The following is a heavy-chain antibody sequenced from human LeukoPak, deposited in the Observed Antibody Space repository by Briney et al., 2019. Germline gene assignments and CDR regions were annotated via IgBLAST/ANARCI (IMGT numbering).Heavy chain of an antibody. CDR3: ARDNYDSSGYYEHALDL. D-gene: IGHD3-22*01. V-gene: IGHV4-30-4*01. CDR1: GGSISSGDYY. Sequence: SETLSLICTVSGGSISSGDYYWTWIRQPPGKGLEWIAYIYYTGSTYYNPSLKSRVTISVDTSKNQFSLKMTSLTAADTAVYYCARDNYDSSGYYEHALDLWGQGTMVTVSS. J-gene: IGHJ3*01. CDR2: IYYTGST.